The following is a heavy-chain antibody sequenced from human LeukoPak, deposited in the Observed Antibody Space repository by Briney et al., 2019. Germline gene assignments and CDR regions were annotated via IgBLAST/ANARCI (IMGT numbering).Heavy chain of an antibody. Sequence: GGPLRLSCAASGFTFSSYAMSWVRQAPGKGLEWVSAISGSGGSTYYADSVKGRFTISRDNSKNTLYLQMNSLRAEDTAVYYCAKDRLEYSSSGYYYMDVWGKGTTVTVSS. CDR3: AKDRLEYSSSGYYYMDV. CDR1: GFTFSSYA. V-gene: IGHV3-23*01. J-gene: IGHJ6*03. CDR2: ISGSGGST. D-gene: IGHD6-6*01.